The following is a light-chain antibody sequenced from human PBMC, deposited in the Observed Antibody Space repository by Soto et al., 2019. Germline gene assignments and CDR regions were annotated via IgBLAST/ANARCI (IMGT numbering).Light chain of an antibody. Sequence: DIQMTQSTSSVASSVGDRVTLTCRARQGIVDRLAWYQQKPGEAPKLLIYFASTLGSGVPSRFSGSGSGTDFILTINTLQADDFATYYCLHTYSFPRTFGQGTKVDIK. CDR2: FAS. CDR3: LHTYSFPRT. CDR1: QGIVDR. V-gene: IGKV1-12*01. J-gene: IGKJ1*01.